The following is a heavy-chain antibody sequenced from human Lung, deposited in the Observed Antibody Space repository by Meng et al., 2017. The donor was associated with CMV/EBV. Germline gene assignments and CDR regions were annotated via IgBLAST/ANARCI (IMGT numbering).Heavy chain of an antibody. CDR2: ISYDGTT. CDR3: AGLLPSGKYVHHWFDP. CDR1: GGVINVYY. J-gene: IGHJ5*01. D-gene: IGHD3-10*02. V-gene: IGHV4-59*12. Sequence: SETLSLXCAVSGGVINVYYWSWIRQPPGKGLEWVGSISYDGTTSYNPSLNSRVTILLDTSKSQFSLKLTSVTAADTALYYCAGLLPSGKYVHHWFDPWGQGTXVTVYS.